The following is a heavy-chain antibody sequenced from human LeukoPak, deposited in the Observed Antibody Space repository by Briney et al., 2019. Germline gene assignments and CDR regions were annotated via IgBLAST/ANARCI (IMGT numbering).Heavy chain of an antibody. CDR1: GFTFSGYW. CDR3: ARSWKAGG. CDR2: ISSSGSPI. Sequence: AGGSLRLSCAASGFTFSGYWMNWVRQAPGRGLEWLPYISSSGSPIYYADSVKGRFTISRDNAKNSLYLQINSLRAEDTAVYYCARSWKAGGWGQGTLVTVSS. V-gene: IGHV3-48*03. J-gene: IGHJ4*02. D-gene: IGHD1-1*01.